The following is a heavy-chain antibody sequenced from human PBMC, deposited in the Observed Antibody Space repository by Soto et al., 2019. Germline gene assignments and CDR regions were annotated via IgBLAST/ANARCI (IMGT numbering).Heavy chain of an antibody. CDR2: ISSSSSYI. D-gene: IGHD3-3*01. CDR3: AIFTIFGVVPPFDY. J-gene: IGHJ4*02. Sequence: PGGSLRLSCAASGFTFSSYSMNWVRQAPGKGLEWVSSISSSSSYIYYADSVKGRFTISRDNAKNSLYLQMNSLRAEDTAVYYCAIFTIFGVVPPFDYWGQGTLVTVSS. V-gene: IGHV3-21*01. CDR1: GFTFSSYS.